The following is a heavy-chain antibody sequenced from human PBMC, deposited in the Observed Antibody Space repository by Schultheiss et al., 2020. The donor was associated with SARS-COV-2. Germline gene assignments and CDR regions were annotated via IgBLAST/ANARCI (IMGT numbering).Heavy chain of an antibody. Sequence: ASVKVSCKASGYTFTSYGISWVRQATGQGLEWMGRINPNSGDTDYAQEFQGRVTMTRDTSISTAYMELSRLRSDDTAVYYCARDGGITMIVVDHDAFDIWGQGTMVTVSS. V-gene: IGHV1-2*02. CDR2: INPNSGDT. CDR1: GYTFTSYG. D-gene: IGHD3-22*01. CDR3: ARDGGITMIVVDHDAFDI. J-gene: IGHJ3*02.